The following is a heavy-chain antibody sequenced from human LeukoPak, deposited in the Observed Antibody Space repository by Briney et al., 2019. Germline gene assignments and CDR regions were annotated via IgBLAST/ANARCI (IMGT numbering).Heavy chain of an antibody. CDR3: AKDTVYTGYHCYFDY. CDR1: GFIFSNYA. D-gene: IGHD1-1*01. V-gene: IGHV3-23*01. J-gene: IGHJ4*02. Sequence: GGSLRLSCAASGFIFSNYAMSWVRQAPGKGLEWVSSITNSGDGTYYADSVKGRFTISRDNSKNTLYLQMNSLRAEDTAMYYCAKDTVYTGYHCYFDYWGQGALVTASS. CDR2: ITNSGDGT.